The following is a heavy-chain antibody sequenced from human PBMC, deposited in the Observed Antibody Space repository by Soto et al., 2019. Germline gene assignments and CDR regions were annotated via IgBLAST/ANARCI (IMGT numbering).Heavy chain of an antibody. CDR2: IYYSGST. CDR1: GGSISSGGYY. Sequence: QVQLQESGPGLVKPSQTLSLTCTVSGGSISSGGYYWSWIRQHPGKGLEWIGYIYYSGSTYYNPSLTSRVNISVDTSKNQFSLKLSSVTAADTAVYYCARDRISIAAAGGFDYWGQGTLVTVSS. V-gene: IGHV4-31*03. CDR3: ARDRISIAAAGGFDY. D-gene: IGHD6-13*01. J-gene: IGHJ4*02.